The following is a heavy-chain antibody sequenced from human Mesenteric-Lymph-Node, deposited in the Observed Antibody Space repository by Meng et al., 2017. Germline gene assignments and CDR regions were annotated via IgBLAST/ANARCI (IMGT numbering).Heavy chain of an antibody. CDR2: ISSSGSTI. V-gene: IGHV3-48*03. D-gene: IGHD6-19*01. J-gene: IGHJ3*02. CDR3: AKGLRSHHDAFDI. Sequence: GESLKISCAASGFTFSSYEMNWVRQAPGKGLEWVSYISSSGSTIYYADSVKGRFTISRDNSKNTVDVQMNSLRVDDTAIYYCAKGLRSHHDAFDIWGQGTMVTVSS. CDR1: GFTFSSYE.